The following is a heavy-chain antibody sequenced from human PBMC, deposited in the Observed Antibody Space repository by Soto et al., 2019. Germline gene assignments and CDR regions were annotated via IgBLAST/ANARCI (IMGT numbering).Heavy chain of an antibody. CDR1: GYTLTELS. V-gene: IGHV1-24*01. Sequence: ASVKVSCKVSGYTLTELSMHWVRQAPGKGLEWMGGFDPEDGETIYAQKFQGRVTMTEDTSTDTAYMELSSLRSEDTAVYYCATIQGYCSGGSCDWFDPWGQGTLVTVSS. CDR3: ATIQGYCSGGSCDWFDP. D-gene: IGHD2-15*01. CDR2: FDPEDGET. J-gene: IGHJ5*02.